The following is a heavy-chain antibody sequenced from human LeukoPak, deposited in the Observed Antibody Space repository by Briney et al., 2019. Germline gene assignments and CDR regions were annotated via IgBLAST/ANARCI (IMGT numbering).Heavy chain of an antibody. D-gene: IGHD1-1*01. CDR2: IIPILGIA. V-gene: IGHV1-69*04. Sequence: WASVKVSCKASGGTFSSYAISWVRQAPGQGLEWMGRIIPILGIANYAQKFQGRVTITADKSTSTAYMELSSLRSEDTAVYYCARDHLKEVHLRDYWGQGTLVTVSS. CDR1: GGTFSSYA. J-gene: IGHJ4*02. CDR3: ARDHLKEVHLRDY.